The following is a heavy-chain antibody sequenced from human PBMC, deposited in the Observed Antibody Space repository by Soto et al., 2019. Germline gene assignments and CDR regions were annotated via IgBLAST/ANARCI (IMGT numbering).Heavy chain of an antibody. CDR1: GFTFSNYA. V-gene: IGHV3-30*01. CDR2: ISYDGSNK. CDR3: ARDGGPLYCSGGSCYAGEYFQH. Sequence: PGGSLRLSCAASGFTFSNYALHWVRQAPAKGLEWVAVISYDGSNKYYADSVKGGFTISRDNSENTLYLQMNTLRADDTAVYYCARDGGPLYCSGGSCYAGEYFQHWGRGTLVTVSS. J-gene: IGHJ1*01. D-gene: IGHD2-15*01.